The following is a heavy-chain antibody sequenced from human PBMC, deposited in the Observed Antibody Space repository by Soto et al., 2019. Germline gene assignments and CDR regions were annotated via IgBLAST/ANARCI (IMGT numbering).Heavy chain of an antibody. J-gene: IGHJ4*02. D-gene: IGHD6-6*01. V-gene: IGHV4-34*01. CDR3: ARLLGISPNIAAPGSHDY. CDR2: INHSGST. Sequence: PSETLSLTCAVYGGSFSGYYWSWIRQPPGKGLEWIGEINHSGSTNYNPSLKSRVTISVDTSKNQFSLKLSSVTAADTAVYYCARLLGISPNIAAPGSHDYWGQGTLVTV. CDR1: GGSFSGYY.